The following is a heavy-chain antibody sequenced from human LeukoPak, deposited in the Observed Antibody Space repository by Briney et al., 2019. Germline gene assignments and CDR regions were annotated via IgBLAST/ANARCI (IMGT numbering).Heavy chain of an antibody. CDR3: AKATTRGGTSNYYYYGMDV. J-gene: IGHJ6*02. CDR2: ISGDGDFT. Sequence: GGSLRLSCEASGFTFGTYAMTWVRQGPGKGLEWVSVISGDGDFTYYTNSVKGRFTISRDNSKNTLYLQMNSLRADDTALYYCAKATTRGGTSNYYYYGMDVWGHGTTVTVSS. V-gene: IGHV3-23*01. CDR1: GFTFGTYA. D-gene: IGHD1-1*01.